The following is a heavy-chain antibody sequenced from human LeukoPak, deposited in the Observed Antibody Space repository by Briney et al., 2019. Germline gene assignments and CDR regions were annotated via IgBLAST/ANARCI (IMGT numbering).Heavy chain of an antibody. CDR3: ARDSGSRGGLDY. CDR1: GFTFITYW. J-gene: IGHJ4*02. CDR2: INSDGSST. Sequence: GGSLRLSCAASGFTFITYWMHWVRQAPGKGLVWVSRINSDGSSTSYADSVKGRFTISRDNAKNTLYLQMNSLRAEDTAVYYCARDSGSRGGLDYWGQGTLVTVSS. D-gene: IGHD2-15*01. V-gene: IGHV3-74*01.